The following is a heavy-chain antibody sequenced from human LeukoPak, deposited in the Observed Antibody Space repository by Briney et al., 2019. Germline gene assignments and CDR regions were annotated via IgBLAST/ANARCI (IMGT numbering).Heavy chain of an antibody. Sequence: GGSLRLSCVASGFSFSAYWMTWVRQTPGKGLEWVAIINEGGNVKYYVESVKGRFTISRDNAKNSLYLQMNSLRAEDTAVYYCAELGITMIGGVWGKGTTVTISS. CDR2: INEGGNVK. J-gene: IGHJ6*04. V-gene: IGHV3-7*01. D-gene: IGHD3-10*02. CDR1: GFSFSAYW. CDR3: AELGITMIGGV.